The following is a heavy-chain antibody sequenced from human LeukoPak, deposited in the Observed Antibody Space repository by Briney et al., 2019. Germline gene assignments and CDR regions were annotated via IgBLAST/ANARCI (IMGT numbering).Heavy chain of an antibody. Sequence: SETLSLTCSVPGGPITNYYWSWIRQPPGKGLEWIGYIHYSGSTKYKSSLKSRVTISVDTSKNQFSLKLNSVTAADAAVYYCARETSQKGAHYMDVWGKGATVTISS. V-gene: IGHV4-59*01. CDR2: IHYSGST. CDR1: GGPITNYY. D-gene: IGHD3-16*01. J-gene: IGHJ6*03. CDR3: ARETSQKGAHYMDV.